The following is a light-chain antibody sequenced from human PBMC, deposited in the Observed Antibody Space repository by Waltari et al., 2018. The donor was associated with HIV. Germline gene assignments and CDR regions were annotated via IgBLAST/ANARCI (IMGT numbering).Light chain of an antibody. CDR2: GNS. CDR3: QSYDSSLSAVV. CDR1: SSTIGAGYD. J-gene: IGLJ2*01. Sequence: QSVLTQPPSVSGAPGQRVTISCPGSSSTIGAGYDVHWYQQPPGTAPKLLIYGNSNRPSGVPDRFSGSKSGTSASLAITGLQAEDEADYYCQSYDSSLSAVVFGGGTKLTVL. V-gene: IGLV1-40*01.